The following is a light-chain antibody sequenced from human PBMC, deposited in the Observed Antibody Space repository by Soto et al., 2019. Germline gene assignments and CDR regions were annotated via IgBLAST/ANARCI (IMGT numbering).Light chain of an antibody. J-gene: IGLJ2*01. CDR1: SSDIGAYNY. CDR3: SSYTSSSTLV. V-gene: IGLV2-14*01. Sequence: QSALTQPASVSGSPGQSITISCTGTSSDIGAYNYVSWYQQHPGKAPELMIYDVSNRPSGVSNRFSGSKSGNTASLTISGIQAEDEADYYCSSYTSSSTLVFGGGTQLTVL. CDR2: DVS.